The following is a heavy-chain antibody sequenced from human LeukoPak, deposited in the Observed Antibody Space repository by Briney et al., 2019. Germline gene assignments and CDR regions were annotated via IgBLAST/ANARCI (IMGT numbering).Heavy chain of an antibody. CDR2: IYSGGST. CDR3: AREAVTRNYFDY. Sequence: PGGSLRLSCAASGLTVSSNYMNWVRQAPGKGLEWVSVIYSGGSTYYADSVKGRFTISRDNSKNTLFLQMNSLRAEDTAVYYRAREAVTRNYFDYWGQGTLVTVSS. J-gene: IGHJ4*02. CDR1: GLTVSSNY. D-gene: IGHD4-17*01. V-gene: IGHV3-53*01.